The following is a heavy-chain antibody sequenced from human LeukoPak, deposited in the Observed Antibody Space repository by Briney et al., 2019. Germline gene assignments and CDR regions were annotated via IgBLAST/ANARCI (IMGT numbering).Heavy chain of an antibody. CDR3: GRSAGFVHFDH. CDR2: FYHGGST. D-gene: IGHD3-16*01. CDR1: GYSISSGYY. J-gene: IGHJ4*02. Sequence: SETLSLTCTVSGYSISSGYYWGWIRQPPGKGLEWIGTFYHGGSTYYNPSLKSRVTISVDTSKNQFSLNLTSVTAADTAVYYCGRSAGFVHFDHWGQGTLVTVTS. V-gene: IGHV4-38-2*02.